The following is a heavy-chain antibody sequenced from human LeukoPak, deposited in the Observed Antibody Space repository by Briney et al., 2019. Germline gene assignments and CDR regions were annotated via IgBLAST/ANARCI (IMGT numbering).Heavy chain of an antibody. CDR3: AIAGPGLWLPFDL. Sequence: AAVKVSCQVSGYTLTELSMHWVGQAPGKGLEWMGGFDPEDGETIYAQKFQGRVTMTEDTSTDTAYMELSSLRSEDTAVYYCAIAGPGLWLPFDLWGRGTLVTVSS. D-gene: IGHD5-18*01. CDR1: GYTLTELS. V-gene: IGHV1-24*01. CDR2: FDPEDGET. J-gene: IGHJ2*01.